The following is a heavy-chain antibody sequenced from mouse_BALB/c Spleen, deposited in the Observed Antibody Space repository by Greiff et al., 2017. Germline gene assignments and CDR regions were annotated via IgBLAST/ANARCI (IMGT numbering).Heavy chain of an antibody. CDR1: GFTFSSYG. CDR2: ISSGGSYT. CDR3: ARRGDYGSRGMDY. D-gene: IGHD1-1*01. J-gene: IGHJ4*01. Sequence: EVKVVESGGDLVKPGGSLKLSCAASGFTFSSYGMSWVRQTPDKRLEWVATISSGGSYTYYPDSVKGRFTISRDNAKNTLYLQMSSLKSEDTAMYYCARRGDYGSRGMDYWGQGTSVTVSS. V-gene: IGHV5-6*02.